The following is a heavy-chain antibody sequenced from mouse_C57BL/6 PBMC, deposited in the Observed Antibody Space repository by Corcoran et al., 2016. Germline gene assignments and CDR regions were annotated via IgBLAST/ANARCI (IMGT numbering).Heavy chain of an antibody. Sequence: DVQLQESGPGLVKPSQSLSLTCSVTGYSITSGYYWNWIRQFPGNKLEWMGYISYDGSNNYNPSLKNRISITRDTSKNQFFLKLNSVTTEDTATYYCAREGASCAYWGQGTLVTVSA. J-gene: IGHJ3*01. V-gene: IGHV3-6*01. CDR1: GYSITSGYY. CDR2: ISYDGSN. CDR3: AREGASCAY.